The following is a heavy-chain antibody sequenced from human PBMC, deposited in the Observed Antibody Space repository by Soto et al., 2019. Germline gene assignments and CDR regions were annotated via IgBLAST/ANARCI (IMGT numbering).Heavy chain of an antibody. Sequence: QVQLVESGGGVVQPGRSLRLSCAASGFTFSSYAMHWVRQAPGKGLEWVAVISYDGSNKYYADSVKGRFTISRDNSKNTLYLQMNSLRAEDTAVYYCATEKKQWLGPSFDYWGQGTLVTVSS. D-gene: IGHD6-19*01. V-gene: IGHV3-30-3*01. J-gene: IGHJ4*02. CDR1: GFTFSSYA. CDR3: ATEKKQWLGPSFDY. CDR2: ISYDGSNK.